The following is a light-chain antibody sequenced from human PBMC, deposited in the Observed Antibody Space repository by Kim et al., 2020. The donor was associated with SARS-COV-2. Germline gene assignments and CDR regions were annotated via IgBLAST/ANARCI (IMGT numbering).Light chain of an antibody. V-gene: IGLV2-14*03. J-gene: IGLJ3*02. Sequence: GQSITISCTGTSSDVGGQNDVCWYQQHPGKAPKLMIYDVSSRPSGVSNRFSGSKSGNTASLTISGLQAEDEADYYCSSYTSSSTWVFGGGTQLTVL. CDR1: SSDVGGQND. CDR3: SSYTSSSTWV. CDR2: DVS.